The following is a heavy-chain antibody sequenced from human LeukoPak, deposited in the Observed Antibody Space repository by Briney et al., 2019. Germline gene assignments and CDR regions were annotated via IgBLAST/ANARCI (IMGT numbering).Heavy chain of an antibody. D-gene: IGHD6-19*01. CDR1: GYTFTSYA. Sequence: ASVKVSCKTSGYTFTSYAMHWVRLAPGQRLEWMGWINAGNGNTKYSQKFQDRVTITRDTSASTAYMELSSLRSEDTAVYYCARDLSGSFSGYSSGWSYFDYWGQGTLVTVSS. J-gene: IGHJ4*02. CDR2: INAGNGNT. V-gene: IGHV1-3*01. CDR3: ARDLSGSFSGYSSGWSYFDY.